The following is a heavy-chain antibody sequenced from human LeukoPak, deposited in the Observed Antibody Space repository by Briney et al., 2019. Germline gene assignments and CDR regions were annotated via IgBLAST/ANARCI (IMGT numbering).Heavy chain of an antibody. CDR1: GNYW. J-gene: IGHJ4*02. Sequence: GGSLRLSCAASGNYWMHWVRQAPGKGLVWVSHINSDGSWTSYADPVKGQFTISKDNAKNTVYLQMNNLRAEDTAVYYCVSFYETYWGRGTLVTVSS. V-gene: IGHV3-74*01. D-gene: IGHD2-2*01. CDR3: VSFYETY. CDR2: INSDGSWT.